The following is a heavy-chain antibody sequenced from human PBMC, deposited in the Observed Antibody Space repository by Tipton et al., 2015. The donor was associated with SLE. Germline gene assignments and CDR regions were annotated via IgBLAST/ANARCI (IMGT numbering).Heavy chain of an antibody. Sequence: TLSLTCAVYGGSFSGYYWSWIRQPAGKGLEWIGRIYTSGSTNYNPSLKSRVTISVDTSKNQFSLKLSSVTAADTAVYYCAREAMVRGVRDAFDIWGQGTMVTVSS. CDR3: AREAMVRGVRDAFDI. CDR1: GGSFSGYY. J-gene: IGHJ3*02. CDR2: IYTSGST. D-gene: IGHD3-10*01. V-gene: IGHV4-4*07.